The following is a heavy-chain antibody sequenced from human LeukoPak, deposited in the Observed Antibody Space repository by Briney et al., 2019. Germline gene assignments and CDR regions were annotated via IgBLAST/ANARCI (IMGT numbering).Heavy chain of an antibody. Sequence: PSETLSLTCTVSGDSIRNYYWNWIRQPPGKGLEWIGYIYYSGSTNYNPSLKSRVTISVDTSKNQFSLKLSSVTAADTAVYYCARGLWFGELSDWGQGTLVTVSS. CDR2: IYYSGST. CDR3: ARGLWFGELSD. D-gene: IGHD3-10*01. CDR1: GDSIRNYY. J-gene: IGHJ4*02. V-gene: IGHV4-59*01.